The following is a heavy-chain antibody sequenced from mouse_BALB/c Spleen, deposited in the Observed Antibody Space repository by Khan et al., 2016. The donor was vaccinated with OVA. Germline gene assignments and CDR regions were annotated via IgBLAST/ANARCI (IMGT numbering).Heavy chain of an antibody. J-gene: IGHJ3*01. CDR1: GDSITSGY. D-gene: IGHD2-14*01. CDR3: ARSTYRYAFAY. CDR2: MIYTGYT. Sequence: VQLQESGPSLVKPSQTLSLTCSVTGDSITSGYWCWIRKFPGNKLEYMGYMIYTGYTTYNHSLKSRLAITRHTNKNKTYLQVNSVTTEDTATYYCARSTYRYAFAYWGQGTLVTVSA. V-gene: IGHV3-8*02.